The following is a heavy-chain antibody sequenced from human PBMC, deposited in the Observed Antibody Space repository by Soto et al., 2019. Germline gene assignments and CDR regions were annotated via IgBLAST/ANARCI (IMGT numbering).Heavy chain of an antibody. D-gene: IGHD6-19*01. V-gene: IGHV4-61*01. Sequence: PSETLSLTCSVSGASVSSGSFYWSWIRQPPGKGLEWIGFIYNNETFNYNPSLKSRVTLSVDTSKHQFSLKLSSVTAADTAVYYCARVTIRYSSSHNFDSWGQGALVTVSS. CDR3: ARVTIRYSSSHNFDS. CDR1: GASVSSGSFY. CDR2: IYNNETF. J-gene: IGHJ4*02.